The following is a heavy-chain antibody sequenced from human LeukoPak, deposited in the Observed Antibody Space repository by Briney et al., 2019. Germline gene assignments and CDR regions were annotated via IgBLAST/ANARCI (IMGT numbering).Heavy chain of an antibody. CDR1: GLTFSNYW. D-gene: IGHD3-22*01. CDR3: ANGGTYSSGP. CDR2: IKQDGSKE. Sequence: GGSLRLSCAASGLTFSNYWMSWVRQAPGKGLEWVADIKQDGSKEYYVDSVKGRFTVSRDNAKNSLFLQINSLRAEDTAVYYCANGGTYSSGPWGQGTLVTVSS. V-gene: IGHV3-7*01. J-gene: IGHJ5*02.